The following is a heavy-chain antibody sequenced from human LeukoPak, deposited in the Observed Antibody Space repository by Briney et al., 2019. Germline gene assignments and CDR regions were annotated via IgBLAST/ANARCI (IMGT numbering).Heavy chain of an antibody. Sequence: PGGSLRLSCAASEFTLITYSMSWVRQAPGKGLEWVANIKQDGSEKYYVDSVKGRFTISRDNAKNSLYLQMNSLRAEDTAVYYCAILVVEYMDVWGKGTTVTISS. V-gene: IGHV3-7*01. J-gene: IGHJ6*03. CDR2: IKQDGSEK. CDR3: AILVVEYMDV. CDR1: EFTLITYS. D-gene: IGHD3-22*01.